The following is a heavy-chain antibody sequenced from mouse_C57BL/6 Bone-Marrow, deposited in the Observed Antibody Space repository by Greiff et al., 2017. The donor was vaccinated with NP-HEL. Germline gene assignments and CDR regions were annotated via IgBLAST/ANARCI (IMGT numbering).Heavy chain of an antibody. CDR1: GFSLTSYG. CDR2: IWRGGST. V-gene: IGHV2-5*01. CDR3: AKTITTVVGNWYFDV. D-gene: IGHD1-1*01. Sequence: QVQLQQSGPGLVQPSQSLSITCTVSGFSLTSYGVHWVRQSPGKGLEWLGVIWRGGSTDYNAAFMSRLSITNDNSKSQVFFKMNSLQADDTAIYYCAKTITTVVGNWYFDVWGTGTTVTVSS. J-gene: IGHJ1*03.